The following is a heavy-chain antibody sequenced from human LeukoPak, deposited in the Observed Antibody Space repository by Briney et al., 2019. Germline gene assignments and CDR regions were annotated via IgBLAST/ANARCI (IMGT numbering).Heavy chain of an antibody. CDR3: AKDSSSWEAFDY. V-gene: IGHV3-23*01. J-gene: IGHJ4*02. CDR1: GFTFSSYA. CDR2: ISGSGGST. Sequence: GGSLRLSCAAPGFTFSSYAMSWVRQAPGKGLEWVSAISGSGGSTYYADSVKGRFTISRDNSKNTLYLQMNSLRAEDTAVYYCAKDSSSWEAFDYWGQGTLVTVSS. D-gene: IGHD6-13*01.